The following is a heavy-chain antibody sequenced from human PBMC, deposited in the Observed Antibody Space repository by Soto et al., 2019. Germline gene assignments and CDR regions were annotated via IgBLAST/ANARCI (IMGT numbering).Heavy chain of an antibody. J-gene: IGHJ4*02. CDR3: ARSLSGVRSIDY. Sequence: GFLRLSCAASGLTLSSYGMHWVRQAPGRGLVWVAFIWYYGSNKYYADSVKGRFIISRDNSKNTLYLQMNSLRAEDTAIYYCARSLSGVRSIDYWGQGTLVTVSS. D-gene: IGHD3-10*01. CDR2: IWYYGSNK. V-gene: IGHV3-33*01. CDR1: GLTLSSYG.